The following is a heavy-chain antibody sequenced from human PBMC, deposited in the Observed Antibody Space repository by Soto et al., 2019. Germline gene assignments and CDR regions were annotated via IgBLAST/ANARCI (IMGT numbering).Heavy chain of an antibody. D-gene: IGHD6-6*01. CDR2: INPNSGGT. CDR3: ARDLSIAGLVYYGIDV. Sequence: ASVKVSCKASGYTFTGYYMHWVRQAPGQGLEWMGWINPNSGGTNYAQKFQGWVTMTRDTSISTAYMELSRLRSDDTAVYYCARDLSIAGLVYYGIDVWGQGTTVTVAS. V-gene: IGHV1-2*04. CDR1: GYTFTGYY. J-gene: IGHJ6*02.